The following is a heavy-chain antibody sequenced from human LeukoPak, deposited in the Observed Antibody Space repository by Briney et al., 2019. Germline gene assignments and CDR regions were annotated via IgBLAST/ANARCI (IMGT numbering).Heavy chain of an antibody. CDR1: GFAFSNAW. CDR2: VKSKSDGGTV. D-gene: IGHD2-15*01. V-gene: IGHV3-15*05. J-gene: IGHJ4*02. Sequence: GGSLRLSCAASGFAFSNAWMTWVRQAPGKGLEWVGRVKSKSDGGTVAYAAPMRDRFTISRDDSEKTLYLQINSLKTEDTAVYYCATDLLDYWGQGTLVTVSS. CDR3: ATDLLDY.